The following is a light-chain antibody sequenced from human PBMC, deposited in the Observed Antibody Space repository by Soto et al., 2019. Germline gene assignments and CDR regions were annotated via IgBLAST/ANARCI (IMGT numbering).Light chain of an antibody. CDR3: RQHGNWPLS. CDR1: QSVSSY. J-gene: IGKJ4*01. V-gene: IGKV3-11*01. Sequence: EILFTQSPATLSLSQGERATLSCRANQSVSSYLAWYQKKAGQAPSLLMYDSTKRANGIRGRFSGSGSGKDFTLTISSLELEDFAVYYCRQHGNWPLSFGGGTKVDIK. CDR2: DST.